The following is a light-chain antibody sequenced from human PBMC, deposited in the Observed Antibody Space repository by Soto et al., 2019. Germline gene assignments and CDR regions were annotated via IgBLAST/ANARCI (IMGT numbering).Light chain of an antibody. CDR2: KAS. J-gene: IGKJ3*01. Sequence: DIQMTQSPSTLSASVGDRVTITCRASQSISTWLAWYQQKPGKAPKLLIYKASSLESGVPSRFSGSGSGTEFTLTISSLQPDDFATYYCQRYREFTFGPGTKVDIK. CDR1: QSISTW. CDR3: QRYREFT. V-gene: IGKV1-5*03.